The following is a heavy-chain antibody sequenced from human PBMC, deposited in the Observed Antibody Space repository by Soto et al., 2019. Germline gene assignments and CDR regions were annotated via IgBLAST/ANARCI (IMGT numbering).Heavy chain of an antibody. CDR1: GYTFTSYY. D-gene: IGHD5-12*01. CDR2: INPNGVST. J-gene: IGHJ3*02. Sequence: QVQLVQSGAEVKKPGASVKVSCKASGYTFTSYYMYWVQQAPEQGLEWMGIINPNGVSTSYAQKFQGRVTMTRDTSTSTVYMELSSLRSEDTAVYYCARVEMATIKGNAFDIWGQGTMVTVSS. CDR3: ARVEMATIKGNAFDI. V-gene: IGHV1-46*01.